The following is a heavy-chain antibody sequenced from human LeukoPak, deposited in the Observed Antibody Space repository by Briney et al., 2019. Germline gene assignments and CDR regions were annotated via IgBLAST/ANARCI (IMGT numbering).Heavy chain of an antibody. J-gene: IGHJ3*02. D-gene: IGHD2-21*01. CDR1: GFTFSNFA. CDR3: ARDRIPKIKVYAFDI. CDR2: ISGSGGTT. Sequence: AGSLRLSCTASGFTFSNFAMSWVRQAPGKGLEWVSCISGSGGTTYYADSVKGRFIISRDNSKKTLYLQLNSLRAEDTAAYYCARDRIPKIKVYAFDIWGHGTMVTVSS. V-gene: IGHV3-23*01.